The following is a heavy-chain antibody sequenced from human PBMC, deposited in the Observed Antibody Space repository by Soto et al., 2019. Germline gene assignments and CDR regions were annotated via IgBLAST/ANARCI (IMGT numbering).Heavy chain of an antibody. J-gene: IGHJ4*02. CDR2: LWSDGIKT. D-gene: IGHD3-3*01. Sequence: GGSLRLSCTASGFSLSRYGLHWVRQAPGKGLEWVAGLWSDGIKTSYTDSVKGRFTISRDTSKNTLYLQMNSLRAEDTAVYYCARDYYDFWSGYYFDYWGQGTLVTVSS. CDR3: ARDYYDFWSGYYFDY. V-gene: IGHV3-30*19. CDR1: GFSLSRYG.